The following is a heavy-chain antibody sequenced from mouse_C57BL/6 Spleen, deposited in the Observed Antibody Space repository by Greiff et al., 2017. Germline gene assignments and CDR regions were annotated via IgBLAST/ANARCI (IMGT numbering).Heavy chain of an antibody. CDR2: IRSKSNNYAT. CDR3: VRHYDYDAAWFAY. Sequence: VQLKESGGGLVQPKGSLKLSCAASGFSFNTYAMNWVRQAPGKGLEWVARIRSKSNNYATYYADSVKDRFTISRDDSESMLYLQMNNLKTEDTAMYYCVRHYDYDAAWFAYWGQGTLVTVSA. V-gene: IGHV10-1*01. J-gene: IGHJ3*01. CDR1: GFSFNTYA. D-gene: IGHD2-4*01.